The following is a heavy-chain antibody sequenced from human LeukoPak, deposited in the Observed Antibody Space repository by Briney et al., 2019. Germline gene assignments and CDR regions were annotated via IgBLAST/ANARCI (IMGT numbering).Heavy chain of an antibody. D-gene: IGHD5-18*01. V-gene: IGHV3-48*01. Sequence: GGSLRLSCAASGFTFRSYSFNWVRQAPGEGLEWVPYISTGSNTLYYAASVKGRFTISRDDDKNLVYLQMNSLRAEDTGVYFCARGYRFFDSWGQGTLATTSS. J-gene: IGHJ5*01. CDR3: ARGYRFFDS. CDR2: ISTGSNTL. CDR1: GFTFRSYS.